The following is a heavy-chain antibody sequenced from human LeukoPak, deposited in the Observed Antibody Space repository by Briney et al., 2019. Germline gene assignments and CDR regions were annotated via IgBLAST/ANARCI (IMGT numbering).Heavy chain of an antibody. Sequence: SEALSLTCSVSDGSMGTYYWGWIRQPPGKRLEWIGYIYYSGSTTYNPSLKSRVTVSVDTSKNQFSLKLTSMTAADTAVYYCARGRLGRQHASFFDSWGHGTLVTVSS. CDR2: IYYSGST. D-gene: IGHD2-2*01. CDR3: ARGRLGRQHASFFDS. J-gene: IGHJ4*01. V-gene: IGHV4-59*08. CDR1: DGSMGTYY.